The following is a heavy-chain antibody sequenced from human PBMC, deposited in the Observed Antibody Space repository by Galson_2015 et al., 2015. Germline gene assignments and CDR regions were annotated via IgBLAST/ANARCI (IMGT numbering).Heavy chain of an antibody. V-gene: IGHV3-15*01. CDR1: GFTFSNAW. Sequence: SLRLSCAASGFTFSNAWMTWVRQAPGKGLEWVGRIKSKTDGGTTDYAAPVKGRFTISRDDSKNTLYLHMNSLKNEDTAVYYCTTDTGCSGGWCSDSFWGQGTLVTVSS. CDR3: TTDTGCSGGWCSDSF. D-gene: IGHD2-15*01. CDR2: IKSKTDGGTT. J-gene: IGHJ4*02.